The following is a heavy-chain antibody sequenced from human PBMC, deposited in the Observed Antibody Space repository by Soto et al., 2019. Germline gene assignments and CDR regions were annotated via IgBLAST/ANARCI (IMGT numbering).Heavy chain of an antibody. CDR2: ISGSGGST. J-gene: IGHJ4*02. CDR1: GFTFSSYA. CDR3: APSKEYSSSYYFDY. V-gene: IGHV3-23*01. Sequence: GGSLRLSCAASGFTFSSYAMSWVRQAPGKGLEWVSAISGSGGSTYYADSVKGRFTISRDNSKNTLYLQMNSLRAEDTAVYYCAPSKEYSSSYYFDYWGQGTLVTVSS. D-gene: IGHD6-6*01.